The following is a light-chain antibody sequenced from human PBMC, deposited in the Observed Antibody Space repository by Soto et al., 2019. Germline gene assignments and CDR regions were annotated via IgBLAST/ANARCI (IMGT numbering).Light chain of an antibody. CDR3: SSYTSSSTLYV. J-gene: IGLJ1*01. Sequence: QSVLTQPPSVSATPGQKVTISCTGTRSDVGGYKYVSWYQQHPGKAPKLMIYEVSNRPSGVSNRFSGSKSGNTASLTISGLQAEDEADYYCSSYTSSSTLYVFGTGTKVTVL. CDR2: EVS. CDR1: RSDVGGYKY. V-gene: IGLV2-14*01.